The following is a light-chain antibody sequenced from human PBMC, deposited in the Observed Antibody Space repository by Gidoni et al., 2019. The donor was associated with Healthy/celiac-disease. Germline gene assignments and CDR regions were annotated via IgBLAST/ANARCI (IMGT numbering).Light chain of an antibody. CDR3: QQRSNWQT. V-gene: IGKV3-11*01. CDR1: QSVSSA. Sequence: EIVLTQSPATLSLSPGERATLSCRASQSVSSALAWYQQKPGQAPRLLGYDASNRATGIPARFSGSWSETDFTLSISSLEPEEFAVYYCQQRSNWQTFGQGTKVEIK. CDR2: DAS. J-gene: IGKJ1*01.